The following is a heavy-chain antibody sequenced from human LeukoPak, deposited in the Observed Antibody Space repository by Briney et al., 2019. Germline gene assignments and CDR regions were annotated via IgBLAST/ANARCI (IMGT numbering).Heavy chain of an antibody. CDR1: GFTFSSHG. J-gene: IGHJ4*02. Sequence: GGSLRLSCAGSGFTFSSHGMYWVRQAPGKGLDWVAVIWYDGTKKYHADSVKGRFVISRDNSKNTLYLELNSLRVEDTAVYYCARDSHVSVRGMGYSLDYWGQGTLVTVSS. CDR3: ARDSHVSVRGMGYSLDY. CDR2: IWYDGTKK. D-gene: IGHD2-8*01. V-gene: IGHV3-33*01.